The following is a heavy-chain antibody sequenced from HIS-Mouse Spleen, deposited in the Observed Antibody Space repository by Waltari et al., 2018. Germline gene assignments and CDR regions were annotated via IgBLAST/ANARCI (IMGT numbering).Heavy chain of an antibody. D-gene: IGHD2-21*02. CDR2: IYYSGST. J-gene: IGHJ4*02. CDR3: ARDMRTAPDY. V-gene: IGHV4-30-4*01. Sequence: QVQLQESGPGLVKPSENLFLTWTVSVGSVSRGDYYWSWLRRPPGKGLEWIGYIYYSGSTYYIPSLKSRVTITVDTSKNQFSLKLSSVTAADTAVYYCARDMRTAPDYWGQGTLVTVSS. CDR1: VGSVSRGDYY.